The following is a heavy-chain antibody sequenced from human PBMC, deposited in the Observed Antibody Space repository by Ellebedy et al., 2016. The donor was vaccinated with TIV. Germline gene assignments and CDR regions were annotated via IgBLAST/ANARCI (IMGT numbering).Heavy chain of an antibody. CDR3: ARDRNWGYSYGSLDY. CDR1: GFTFSDYY. J-gene: IGHJ4*02. Sequence: GESLKISXAASGFTFSDYYMSWIRQAPGKGLEWVSYISSSGSTIYYADSVKGRFTISRDNAKNSLYLQMNSLRAEDTAVYYCARDRNWGYSYGSLDYWGQGTLVAVSS. V-gene: IGHV3-11*01. D-gene: IGHD5-18*01. CDR2: ISSSGSTI.